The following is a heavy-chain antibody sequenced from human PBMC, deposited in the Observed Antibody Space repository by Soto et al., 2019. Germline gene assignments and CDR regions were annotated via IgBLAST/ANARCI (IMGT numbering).Heavy chain of an antibody. CDR3: AKDNGGSGWQVRAFDI. CDR2: IRGGDTNT. J-gene: IGHJ3*02. V-gene: IGHV3-23*01. CDR1: GFTSTTYG. Sequence: EGQLLESGGGLVQPGGSLRVSCAASGFTSTTYGMNWVRQAPGKGLEWVSSIRGGDTNTKYADSVKGRFTISRDNSKNTLYLQMNSLRPEDTAVYFCAKDNGGSGWQVRAFDIWGQGTMVTVSS. D-gene: IGHD6-19*01.